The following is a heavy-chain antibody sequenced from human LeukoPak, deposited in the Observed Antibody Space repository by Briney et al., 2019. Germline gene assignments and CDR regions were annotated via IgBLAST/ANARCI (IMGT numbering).Heavy chain of an antibody. V-gene: IGHV3-23*01. D-gene: IGHD6-19*01. Sequence: GGSLRLSCAASGFTFSSYAMSWVRQAPGRGLEWVSAISGSGGSTYYADSVKGRFTISRDNSKNTLYLQMNSLRAEDTAVYYCAKDDSHSSGWSHLNQNWYFDLWGRGTLVTVSS. CDR3: AKDDSHSSGWSHLNQNWYFDL. J-gene: IGHJ2*01. CDR1: GFTFSSYA. CDR2: ISGSGGST.